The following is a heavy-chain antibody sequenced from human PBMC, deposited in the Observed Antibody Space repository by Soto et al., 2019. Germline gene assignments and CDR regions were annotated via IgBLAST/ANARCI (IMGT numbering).Heavy chain of an antibody. CDR2: IYWDDNK. Sequence: QITLKESGPTLVKPTQTLTLTCTFSGFSLSTSGVGVGWIRQPPGKALEWLALIYWDDNKRYSPSLKSRLTISKATSKNQVILTRTTMAPVDTATYYCANRSYCGSGSFYIWGQGKMVTVSS. J-gene: IGHJ3*02. CDR1: GFSLSTSGVG. D-gene: IGHD3-10*01. CDR3: ANRSYCGSGSFYI. V-gene: IGHV2-5*02.